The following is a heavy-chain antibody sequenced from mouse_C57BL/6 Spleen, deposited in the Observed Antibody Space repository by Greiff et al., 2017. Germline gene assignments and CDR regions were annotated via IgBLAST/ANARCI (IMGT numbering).Heavy chain of an antibody. CDR1: GYTFTDYY. CDR3: AREGLLRSYWYFDV. J-gene: IGHJ1*03. CDR2: IYPGSGNT. D-gene: IGHD1-1*01. Sequence: QVQLQQSGAELVRPGASVKLSCKASGYTFTDYYINWVKQRPGQGLEWIARIYPGSGNTYYNEKFKGKATLTAEKSSSTAYMQLSSLTSEDSAVYFCAREGLLRSYWYFDVWGTGTTVTVSS. V-gene: IGHV1-76*01.